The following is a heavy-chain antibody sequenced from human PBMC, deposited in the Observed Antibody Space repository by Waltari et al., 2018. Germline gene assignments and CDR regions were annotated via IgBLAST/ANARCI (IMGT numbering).Heavy chain of an antibody. CDR2: ISWDGGST. V-gene: IGHV3-43*01. Sequence: EVQLVASGGVVVQPGGSLRLSCPASGFTFDDYPLHLVRQAPGKGREWVSLISWDGGSTYYADSVKGRFTISRDNSKNSLYLQMNSLRTEDTALYYCAKDMVVGDFSFDYWGQGTLVTVSS. D-gene: IGHD2-21*02. CDR3: AKDMVVGDFSFDY. J-gene: IGHJ4*02. CDR1: GFTFDDYP.